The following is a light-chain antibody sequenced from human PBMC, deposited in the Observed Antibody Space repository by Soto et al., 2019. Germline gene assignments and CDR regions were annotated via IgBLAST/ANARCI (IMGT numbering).Light chain of an antibody. CDR2: AAS. J-gene: IGKJ1*01. CDR1: QSVAEH. CDR3: QQYGSSPRT. V-gene: IGKV3-20*01. Sequence: EVVLTQSPATLSLSPGERATLSCRASQSVAEHLAWYQQKPGQPPRLLIYAASTRATGIADRFSGSGSGTDFTLTISSLQPEDIAVYYCQQYGSSPRTFGQGTKVDIK.